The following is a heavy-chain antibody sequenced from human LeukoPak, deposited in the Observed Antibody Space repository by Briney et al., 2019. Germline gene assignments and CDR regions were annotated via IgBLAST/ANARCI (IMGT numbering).Heavy chain of an antibody. D-gene: IGHD3-3*01. CDR3: ARWNKRRFLEWLPVDY. J-gene: IGHJ4*02. V-gene: IGHV4-34*01. CDR1: GGSFSGYY. Sequence: SETLSLTCAVYGGSFSGYYWSWIRQPPGKGLEWIGEINHSGSTNYNPSLKSRVTISVDTSKNQFSLKLSSVTAADTAVYYCARWNKRRFLEWLPVDYWGQGTLVTVST. CDR2: INHSGST.